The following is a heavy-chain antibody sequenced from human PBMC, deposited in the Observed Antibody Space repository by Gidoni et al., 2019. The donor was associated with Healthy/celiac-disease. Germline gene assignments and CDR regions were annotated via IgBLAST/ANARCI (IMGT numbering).Heavy chain of an antibody. CDR1: GYSFTSYW. CDR2: IYPGDSDT. J-gene: IGHJ3*02. D-gene: IGHD2-2*01. Sequence: EVQLVQSGAEVKKPGESLTISCKGSGYSFTSYWIGWGRQMPGKGLEWMGIIYPGDSDTRYSPSFQGQVTISADKSISTAYLQWSSLKASDTAMYYCARLQSETYCSSTSCYHGAFDIWGQGTMVTVSS. CDR3: ARLQSETYCSSTSCYHGAFDI. V-gene: IGHV5-51*01.